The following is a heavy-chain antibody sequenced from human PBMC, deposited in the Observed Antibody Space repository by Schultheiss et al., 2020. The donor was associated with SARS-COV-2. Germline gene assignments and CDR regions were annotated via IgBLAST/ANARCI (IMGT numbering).Heavy chain of an antibody. CDR3: ARVSLRVIDY. Sequence: GGSLRLSCAASGFTFDDYAMHWVRQAPGKGLEWVSGISWNSGSIGYADSVKGRFTISRDNAKNSLYLQMNSLRAEDTALYYCARVSLRVIDYWGQGTLVTVSS. J-gene: IGHJ4*02. CDR2: ISWNSGSI. D-gene: IGHD4-17*01. V-gene: IGHV3-9*01. CDR1: GFTFDDYA.